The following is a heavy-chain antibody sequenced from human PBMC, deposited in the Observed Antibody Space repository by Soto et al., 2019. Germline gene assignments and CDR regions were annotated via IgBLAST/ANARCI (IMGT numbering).Heavy chain of an antibody. CDR1: GYTFTSYD. J-gene: IGHJ5*02. CDR3: ARDCISTSCPINWFDP. V-gene: IGHV1-69*13. Sequence: ASVKVSCKASGYTFTSYDLHWVRQAPGQGLEWMGGIIPIFDTANYAQKFQGRVTITADESTSTAYMELSSLRSEDTAVYYCARDCISTSCPINWFDPWGQGTLVTVSS. D-gene: IGHD2-2*01. CDR2: IIPIFDTA.